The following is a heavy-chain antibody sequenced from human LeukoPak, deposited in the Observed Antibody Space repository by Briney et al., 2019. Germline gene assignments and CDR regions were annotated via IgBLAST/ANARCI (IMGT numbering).Heavy chain of an antibody. V-gene: IGHV3-21*01. J-gene: IGHJ4*02. D-gene: IGHD6-6*01. Sequence: GGSLRLSCAASGFTFSRYTMNCVRQSPGKGLEWVSSISSSGYYIYYADSVKGRFTISRDNAKNSLYLQMNSLRAEDTAVYYCARDLVSRSNYWGQGTPVTVSS. CDR1: GFTFSRYT. CDR2: ISSSGYYI. CDR3: ARDLVSRSNY.